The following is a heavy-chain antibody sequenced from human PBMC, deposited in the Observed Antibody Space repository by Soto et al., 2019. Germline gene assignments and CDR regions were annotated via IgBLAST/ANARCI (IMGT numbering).Heavy chain of an antibody. CDR2: ISSSSSYI. CDR3: AKGTYSKGFDP. CDR1: GFIFSTYS. J-gene: IGHJ5*02. Sequence: GGSLRLSCVASGFIFSTYSMNWVRQAPGRGLEWVSSISSSSSYIYYADSVKGRFTISRDNSKNTLYLQVNSLRAEDTAVYYCAKGTYSKGFDPWGRGTLVTVSS. D-gene: IGHD4-4*01. V-gene: IGHV3-21*04.